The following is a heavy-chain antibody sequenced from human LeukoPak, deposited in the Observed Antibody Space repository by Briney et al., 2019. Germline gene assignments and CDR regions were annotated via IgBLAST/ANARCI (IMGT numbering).Heavy chain of an antibody. CDR1: GYTFTSNA. D-gene: IGHD3-10*01. Sequence: ASVKVSCKASGYTFTSNALGWVRQAPGQGLEWMGWISAYNGNTNYAQKLQGRVTMTTDTSTSTAYMELRSLRSEDTAVYYCARGEYGSGSSTYWGQGTLVTVSS. V-gene: IGHV1-18*01. CDR2: ISAYNGNT. CDR3: ARGEYGSGSSTY. J-gene: IGHJ4*02.